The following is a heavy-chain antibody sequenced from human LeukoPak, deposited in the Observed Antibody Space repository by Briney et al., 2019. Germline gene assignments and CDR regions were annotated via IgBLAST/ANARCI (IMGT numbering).Heavy chain of an antibody. D-gene: IGHD3-10*01. CDR2: MNPNSGNT. CDR3: AGGPYYGSGSYNFLGY. Sequence: ASVKVSCKASGYTFTIYDINWVRQDTGQGLEWMGWMNPNSGNTGYAQKFQGRVTITRNTSISTAYMELSSLRSEDTAVYYCAGGPYYGSGSYNFLGYWGQGTLVTVSS. CDR1: GYTFTIYD. J-gene: IGHJ4*02. V-gene: IGHV1-8*03.